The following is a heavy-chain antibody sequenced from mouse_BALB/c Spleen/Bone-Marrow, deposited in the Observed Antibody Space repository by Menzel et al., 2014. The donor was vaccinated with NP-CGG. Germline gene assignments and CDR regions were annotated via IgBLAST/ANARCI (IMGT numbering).Heavy chain of an antibody. CDR1: GYAFTNYL. V-gene: IGHV1-54*01. CDR3: ARGITVVVPPAY. Sequence: QVQLKESGAELVRPGTSVKVSCKASGYAFTNYLIEWVKQRPGQGLEWIGVINPGSGGINYNEKFKGKATLTADKSSSTAYMQLSSLTSDDSAVYFCARGITVVVPPAYWGQGTLVTVSA. CDR2: INPGSGGI. D-gene: IGHD1-1*01. J-gene: IGHJ3*01.